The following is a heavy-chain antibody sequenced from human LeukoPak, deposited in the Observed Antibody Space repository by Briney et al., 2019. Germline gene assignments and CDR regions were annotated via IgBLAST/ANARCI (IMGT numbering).Heavy chain of an antibody. CDR3: ARGPYSYDSSGAFDI. Sequence: PSQALSLTCTVSGDSISSGDYYWSWIRQPAGKGLEWIGRISSSGSTNYNPSLKSRVTISVDTSKNQFSLKLSSVTAADTAVYFCARGPYSYDSSGAFDIWGQGTMVTVSS. V-gene: IGHV4-61*02. J-gene: IGHJ3*02. CDR2: ISSSGST. D-gene: IGHD3-22*01. CDR1: GDSISSGDYY.